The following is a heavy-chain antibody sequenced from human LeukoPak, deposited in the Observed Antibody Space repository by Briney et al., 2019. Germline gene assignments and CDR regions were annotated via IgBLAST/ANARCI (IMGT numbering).Heavy chain of an antibody. CDR3: ARGANWNYVAAFDI. V-gene: IGHV4-59*12. Sequence: SETLSLTCTVSGGSISSDYWSWIRQSPGKGLEWIGYIYYSGGINYNPSLESRVTISVDRSKNQFSLKLSSVTAADTAVYYCARGANWNYVAAFDIWGQGTMVTVSS. CDR1: GGSISSDY. D-gene: IGHD1-7*01. J-gene: IGHJ3*02. CDR2: IYYSGGI.